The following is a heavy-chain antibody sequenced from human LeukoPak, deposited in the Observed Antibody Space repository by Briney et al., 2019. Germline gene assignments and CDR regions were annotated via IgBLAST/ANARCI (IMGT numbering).Heavy chain of an antibody. CDR2: FDPEDGET. CDR1: GYTLTELS. D-gene: IGHD3-10*01. CDR3: ATDSGSNNWFDP. J-gene: IGHJ5*02. Sequence: ASVKVSCKVSGYTLTELSMHWVRQAPGKGVEWMGGFDPEDGETIYAQKFQGRVTMTEDTSTDTAYMELSSLRSEDTAVYYCATDSGSNNWFDPWGQGTLVTVSS. V-gene: IGHV1-24*01.